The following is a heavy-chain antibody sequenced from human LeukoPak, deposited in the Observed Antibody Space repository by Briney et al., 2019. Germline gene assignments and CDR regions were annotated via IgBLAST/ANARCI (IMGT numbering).Heavy chain of an antibody. V-gene: IGHV3-7*01. D-gene: IGHD6-19*01. CDR3: ARWLYNSGWAIDY. Sequence: PGGSLRLSCAVSGFNVSTNFMGWVRQAPGKGLEWVANIRQDGSGKFYADSVKGRFTISRDNAKNSLFLQMNSLRAEDTAVYFCARWLYNSGWAIDYWGQGTLVTVSS. CDR1: GFNVSTNF. J-gene: IGHJ4*02. CDR2: IRQDGSGK.